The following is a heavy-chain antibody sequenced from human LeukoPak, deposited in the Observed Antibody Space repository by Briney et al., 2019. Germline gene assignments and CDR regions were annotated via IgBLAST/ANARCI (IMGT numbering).Heavy chain of an antibody. CDR1: GYTFTNYG. CDR3: ARERPTDNAFYV. V-gene: IGHV1-18*01. J-gene: IGHJ3*01. D-gene: IGHD4-17*01. Sequence: ASVKVSCKASGYTFTNYGINWVRQAPGQGLEWMGWISASYGNTYYAQKLQGRVTMTTDTSTNTVYMELRSLRSDDTAVYYCARERPTDNAFYVWGQGTTVTVSS. CDR2: ISASYGNT.